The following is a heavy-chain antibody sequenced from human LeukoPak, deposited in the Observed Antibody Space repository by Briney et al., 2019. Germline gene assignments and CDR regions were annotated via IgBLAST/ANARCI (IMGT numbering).Heavy chain of an antibody. V-gene: IGHV4-59*01. CDR2: IYYSGST. Sequence: SETLSLTCTVSGGSISSYYWSWIRQLPGKGLEWIGYIYYSGSTNYNPSLKSRVTISVDTSKNQFSLKLSSVTAADTAVYYCAREPPFYYLAHFGAFDIWGQGTMVTVSS. CDR1: GGSISSYY. J-gene: IGHJ3*02. D-gene: IGHD3-22*01. CDR3: AREPPFYYLAHFGAFDI.